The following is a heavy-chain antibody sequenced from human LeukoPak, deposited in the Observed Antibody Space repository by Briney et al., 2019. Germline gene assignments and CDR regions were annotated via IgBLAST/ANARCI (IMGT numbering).Heavy chain of an antibody. V-gene: IGHV4-59*12. CDR1: DGSISTYY. CDR2: IYYGGST. CDR3: ARGLPPDSSSSFDY. Sequence: PSETLSLNCTVSDGSISTYYWSWVRQPPGKGLEWIGYIYYGGSTSYNPSLKSRVTISVDTSKNQFSLKLSSVTAADTAVYYCARGLPPDSSSSFDYWGQGTLVTVSS. J-gene: IGHJ4*02. D-gene: IGHD6-13*01.